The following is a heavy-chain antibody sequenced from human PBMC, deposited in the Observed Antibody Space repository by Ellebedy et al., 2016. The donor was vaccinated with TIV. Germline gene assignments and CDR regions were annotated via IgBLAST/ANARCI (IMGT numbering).Heavy chain of an antibody. J-gene: IGHJ3*02. D-gene: IGHD1-26*01. Sequence: SETLSLTCAVYGGSFSGYYWSWIRQPPGKGLEWIGEINHSGSTNYNPSLKSRVTISVDTSKNQFSLKLNSVTAADTAVYYCARLFEGLVVGAISDTKSDAFDIWGQGTMVTVSS. CDR1: GGSFSGYY. CDR2: INHSGST. CDR3: ARLFEGLVVGAISDTKSDAFDI. V-gene: IGHV4-34*01.